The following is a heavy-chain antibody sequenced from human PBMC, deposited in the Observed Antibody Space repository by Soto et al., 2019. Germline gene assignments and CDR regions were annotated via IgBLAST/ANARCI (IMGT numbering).Heavy chain of an antibody. V-gene: IGHV3-23*01. Sequence: PGGSLRVSCAASGFTFSSYAMSWVRQSPGKGLEWVSAISGSGGSTYYADSVKGRFTISRDNSKNTLYLQMNSLRAEDTAVYYCAKDPHYYDSSGPDNAFDIWGQGTMVTVSS. J-gene: IGHJ3*02. CDR3: AKDPHYYDSSGPDNAFDI. D-gene: IGHD3-22*01. CDR1: GFTFSSYA. CDR2: ISGSGGST.